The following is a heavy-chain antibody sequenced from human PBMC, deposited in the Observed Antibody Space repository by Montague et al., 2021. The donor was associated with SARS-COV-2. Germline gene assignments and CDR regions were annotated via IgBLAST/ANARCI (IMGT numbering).Heavy chain of an antibody. D-gene: IGHD3-9*01. V-gene: IGHV4-61*02. CDR2: IYTSGST. CDR3: AREGRTTDYDILTGYYYYYYMDV. Sequence: TLSLTCTVSGGSISSGSYYWSWLRQPAGKGLEWIGRIYTSGSTNYNPSLKTRVTISVDTSKNQFSLKLSSVTAADTAVYYCAREGRTTDYDILTGYYYYYYMDVWGKGTTVTVSS. CDR1: GGSISSGSYY. J-gene: IGHJ6*03.